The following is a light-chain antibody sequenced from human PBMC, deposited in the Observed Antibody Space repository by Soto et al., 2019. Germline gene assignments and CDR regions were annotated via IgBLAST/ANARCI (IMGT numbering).Light chain of an antibody. CDR3: QQYGTSPPWT. Sequence: EVVWPQSPGALSLSLGARATLSCRASQSVRSDSVAWYQQKPGQAPRLLIFGASRRATDIPDRFSGGGSGTDFTLTISRLEPEDFAVYYCQQYGTSPPWTFGQGTKV. CDR1: QSVRSDS. V-gene: IGKV3-20*01. J-gene: IGKJ1*01. CDR2: GAS.